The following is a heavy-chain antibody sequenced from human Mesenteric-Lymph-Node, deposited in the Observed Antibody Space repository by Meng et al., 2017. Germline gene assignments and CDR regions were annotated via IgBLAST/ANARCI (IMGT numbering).Heavy chain of an antibody. CDR3: ARTPSGHFDY. J-gene: IGHJ4*02. V-gene: IGHV7-4-1*02. D-gene: IGHD3-10*01. Sequence: ASVKVSCKASGHTFISYAMNWVRQAPGEGLEWMGWINTNTGNPTYAQGFTGRFVFSLDTSVSTAYLQISSLKAEDTAVYYCARTPSGHFDYWGQGTLVTVSS. CDR2: INTNTGNP. CDR1: GHTFISYA.